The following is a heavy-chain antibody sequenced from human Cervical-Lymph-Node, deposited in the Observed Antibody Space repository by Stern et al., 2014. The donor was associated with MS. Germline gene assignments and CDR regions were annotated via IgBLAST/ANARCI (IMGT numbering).Heavy chain of an antibody. J-gene: IGHJ4*02. V-gene: IGHV5-51*01. D-gene: IGHD4-17*01. CDR1: GYSFTANW. Sequence: EVQLVQSGAEVKKPGESLKISCKGSGYSFTANWIAWVRQMPGKGLERMVIIYPDDSDTRSSPSFQGQVTISADKSNITAYLQWSNLKASDTAMYYCARDYGDYAFDYWGQGTLVTVSS. CDR2: IYPDDSDT. CDR3: ARDYGDYAFDY.